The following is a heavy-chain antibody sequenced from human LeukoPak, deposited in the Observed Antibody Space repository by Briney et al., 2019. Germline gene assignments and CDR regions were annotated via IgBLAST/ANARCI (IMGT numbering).Heavy chain of an antibody. CDR1: GYTFTNYD. J-gene: IGHJ6*03. Sequence: ASVKVSCKASGYTFTNYDINWVRQASGQGLEWMGWMNPNTGDTGHAQKFQGRVTMTRSTSISTAYMGLSSLRSEDTAVYYCARVGYFYMDVWGKGTTVTVSS. CDR3: ARVGYFYMDV. D-gene: IGHD3-22*01. V-gene: IGHV1-8*01. CDR2: MNPNTGDT.